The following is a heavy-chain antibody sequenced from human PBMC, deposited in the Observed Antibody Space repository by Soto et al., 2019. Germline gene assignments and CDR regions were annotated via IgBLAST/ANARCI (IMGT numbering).Heavy chain of an antibody. CDR3: TRVIDYDIFTGLYFDY. Sequence: GGSLRLSCTASGFTFGDYAMSWFRQAPGKGLEWVGFIRSKAYGGTTEYAASVKGRFTISRDDSKSIAYLQMNSLKTEDTAVYYCTRVIDYDIFTGLYFDYWGQGTLVTVSS. V-gene: IGHV3-49*03. CDR2: IRSKAYGGTT. J-gene: IGHJ4*02. D-gene: IGHD3-9*01. CDR1: GFTFGDYA.